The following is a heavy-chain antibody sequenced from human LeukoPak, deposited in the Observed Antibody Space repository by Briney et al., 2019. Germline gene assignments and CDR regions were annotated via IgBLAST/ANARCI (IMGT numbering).Heavy chain of an antibody. CDR2: IYYSGST. D-gene: IGHD3-3*01. Sequence: PSETLSLTCTVSGGSISSSSYYWGWIRQPPGNGLEWIGSIYYSGSTYYNPSLKSRVTISVDTSKTQFSLKLRFVTAADPAVYYCARPAEIGVGVDYWGQGTLVTVSS. V-gene: IGHV4-39*01. J-gene: IGHJ4*02. CDR3: ARPAEIGVGVDY. CDR1: GGSISSSSYY.